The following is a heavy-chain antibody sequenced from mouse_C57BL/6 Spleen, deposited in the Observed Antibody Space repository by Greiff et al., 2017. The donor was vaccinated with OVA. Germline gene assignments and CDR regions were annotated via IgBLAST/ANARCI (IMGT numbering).Heavy chain of an antibody. CDR3: ARDPQIYYYGSRYFDV. Sequence: EVQLVESGPGLVKPSQSLSLTCSVTGYSITSGYYWNWIRQFPGNKLEWMGYISYDGSNNYNPSLKNRISITRDTSKNQFFLKLNSVTTEDTATYYCARDPQIYYYGSRYFDVWGTGTTVTVSS. CDR1: GYSITSGYY. V-gene: IGHV3-6*01. D-gene: IGHD1-1*01. J-gene: IGHJ1*03. CDR2: ISYDGSN.